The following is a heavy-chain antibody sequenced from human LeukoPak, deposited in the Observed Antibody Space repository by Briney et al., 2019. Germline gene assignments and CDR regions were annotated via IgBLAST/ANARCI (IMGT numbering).Heavy chain of an antibody. D-gene: IGHD6-13*01. V-gene: IGHV3-74*01. J-gene: IGHJ4*02. CDR1: GFTFSSYW. Sequence: PGGSLRLSCAASGFTFSSYWMHWVRQAPGKGLVRVSRINSDGYSIGYADSVKGRFTISRDNAKNTLYLQMNSLRAEDTAVYYCARAIAAGRDYWGQGTLVTVSS. CDR2: INSDGYSI. CDR3: ARAIAAGRDY.